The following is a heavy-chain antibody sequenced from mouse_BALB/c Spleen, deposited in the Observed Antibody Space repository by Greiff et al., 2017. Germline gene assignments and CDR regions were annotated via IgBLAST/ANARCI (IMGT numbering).Heavy chain of an antibody. CDR3: AREGVYYYGSRSAMDY. V-gene: IGHV5-6-5*01. CDR2: ISSGGST. Sequence: EVQPVESGGGLVKPGGSLKLSCAASGFTFSSYAMSWVRQTPEKRLEWVASISSGGSTYYPDSVKGRFTISRDNARNILYLQMSSLRSEDTAMYYCAREGVYYYGSRSAMDYWGQGTSVTVSS. J-gene: IGHJ4*01. CDR1: GFTFSSYA. D-gene: IGHD1-1*01.